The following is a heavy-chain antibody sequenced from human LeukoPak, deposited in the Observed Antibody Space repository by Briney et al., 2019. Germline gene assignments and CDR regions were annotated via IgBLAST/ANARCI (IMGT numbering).Heavy chain of an antibody. Sequence: QPGGSLRLSCAASGFTVSTYAMRWVRQAPGKGLEWVSSISGSDGSTYYADSVKGRFTVSRDNSKNTLYLQMNSLRAEDTAVYYCAKGESHPKYYFDYWGQGTLVTVSS. CDR3: AKGESHPKYYFDY. CDR1: GFTVSTYA. D-gene: IGHD3-10*01. J-gene: IGHJ4*02. V-gene: IGHV3-23*01. CDR2: ISGSDGST.